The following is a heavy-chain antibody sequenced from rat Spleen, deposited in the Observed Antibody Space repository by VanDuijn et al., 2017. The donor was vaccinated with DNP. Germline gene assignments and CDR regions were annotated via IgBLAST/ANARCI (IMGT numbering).Heavy chain of an antibody. CDR3: ARYITGIVFDY. D-gene: IGHD1-6*01. J-gene: IGHJ2*01. CDR2: ITNSGSDT. V-gene: IGHV5S23*01. Sequence: EVQLVESGGGLVQPGRSLKLSCAASGLTFSNYAMAWVRQAPTKGLEWVASITNSGSDTKYRDSVKGRFTVSRDNTQSRLYLQMDSLRSEDTATYYCARYITGIVFDYWGQGVMVTVSS. CDR1: GLTFSNYA.